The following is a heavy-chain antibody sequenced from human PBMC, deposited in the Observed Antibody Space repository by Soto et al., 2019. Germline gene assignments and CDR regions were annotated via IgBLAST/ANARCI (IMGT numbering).Heavy chain of an antibody. Sequence: SETLSLTCTVSGGSISSYYWSWIRQPPGKGLEWIGYIYYSGSTNYNPSLKSRVTISVDTSKDQFSLKLSSVTAADTAVYYCARDLIAPGVVSTYYYYYGMDVWGQGTTVTVSS. J-gene: IGHJ6*02. CDR3: ARDLIAPGVVSTYYYYYGMDV. D-gene: IGHD3-3*01. CDR1: GGSISSYY. CDR2: IYYSGST. V-gene: IGHV4-59*01.